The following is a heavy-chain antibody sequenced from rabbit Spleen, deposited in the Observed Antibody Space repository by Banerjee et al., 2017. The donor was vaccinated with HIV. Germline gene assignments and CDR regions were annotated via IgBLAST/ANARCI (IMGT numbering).Heavy chain of an antibody. D-gene: IGHD8-1*01. CDR3: ARDGAGGSYFAL. J-gene: IGHJ6*01. CDR1: GFSFGSSYY. Sequence: QSLEESGGDLVKPGASLTLTCTASGFSFGSSYYMSWVRQAPGKGLEWIGYIDPVFGITYYANWVNGRFSISRENAQNTVFLQMTSLTAADTATYFCARDGAGGSYFALWGPGTLVTVS. CDR2: IDPVFGIT. V-gene: IGHV1S40*01.